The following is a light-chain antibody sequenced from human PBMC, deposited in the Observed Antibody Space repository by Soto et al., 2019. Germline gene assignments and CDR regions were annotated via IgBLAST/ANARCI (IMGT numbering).Light chain of an antibody. Sequence: DIQLTQAPSFLSASSGDRVSITCRASQAISSYLAWYQQKPGRAPKLLIYAASTLQSGVPSRFSGSGSGTDFTLTISRLEPEDFAVYYCQQYGSLSWTFGQGTKVDIK. J-gene: IGKJ1*01. CDR1: QAISSY. V-gene: IGKV1-9*01. CDR2: AAS. CDR3: QQYGSLSWT.